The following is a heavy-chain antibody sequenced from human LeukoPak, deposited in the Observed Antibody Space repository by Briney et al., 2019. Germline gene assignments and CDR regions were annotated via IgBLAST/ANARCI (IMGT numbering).Heavy chain of an antibody. CDR3: ARSHSSSAYDAFDI. D-gene: IGHD6-6*01. CDR1: GGSISSYY. V-gene: IGHV4-59*01. CDR2: IHYSGST. J-gene: IGHJ3*02. Sequence: PSETLSLTCTVSGGSISSYYWSWIRQPPGKGLEWIGNIHYSGSTNYNPSLKSRVTISVDTPKNQFSLKLSSVTAADTAVYYCARSHSSSAYDAFDIWGQGTIVTVSS.